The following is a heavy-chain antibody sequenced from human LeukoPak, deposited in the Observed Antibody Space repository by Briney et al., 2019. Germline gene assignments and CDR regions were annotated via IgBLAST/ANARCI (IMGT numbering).Heavy chain of an antibody. CDR2: IIPIFGTA. D-gene: IGHD3-22*01. V-gene: IGHV1-69*13. Sequence: ASVKVSCKASGYTFTSYGISWVRQAPGQGLEWMGGIIPIFGTANYAQKFQGRVTITADESTSTAYMELSSLRSEDTAVYYCARGRYYDSSGYFGRPSDAFDIWGQGTMVTVSS. J-gene: IGHJ3*02. CDR1: GYTFTSYG. CDR3: ARGRYYDSSGYFGRPSDAFDI.